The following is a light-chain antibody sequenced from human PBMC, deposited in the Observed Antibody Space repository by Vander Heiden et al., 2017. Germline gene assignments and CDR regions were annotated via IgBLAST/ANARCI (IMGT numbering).Light chain of an antibody. CDR3: MQALQTPYT. V-gene: IGKV2-28*01. CDR2: WGS. Sequence: DLVMSQSPLSLAVTPGEPASITCSSTQRLVHREGLDFFDWYRQKPGPSPRLRIYWGSNRASGVPDRFSGSESGTDFTLKISRVEAEDAGVYYCMQALQTPYTFGQGTKLELK. J-gene: IGKJ2*01. CDR1: QRLVHREGLDF.